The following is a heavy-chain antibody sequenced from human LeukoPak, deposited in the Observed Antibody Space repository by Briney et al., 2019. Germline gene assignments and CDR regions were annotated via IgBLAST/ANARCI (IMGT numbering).Heavy chain of an antibody. CDR1: GFSLSTSGVG. CDR3: AHYTGYYYFDY. Sequence: SGPTLVEPTQTLTLTCTVSGFSLSTSGVGVGWIRQPTGKALEWLALIYWDDDKRYSPSLRSRLTITKDTSKNQVVLTMTNMDPVDTATYYCAHYTGYYYFDYWGQGTLVTVSS. D-gene: IGHD2-8*02. V-gene: IGHV2-5*02. J-gene: IGHJ4*02. CDR2: IYWDDDK.